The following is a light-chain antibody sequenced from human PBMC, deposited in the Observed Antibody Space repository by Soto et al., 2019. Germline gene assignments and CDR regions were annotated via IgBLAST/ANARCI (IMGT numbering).Light chain of an antibody. CDR3: QQYYSIPPT. CDR1: QSLLYISNNENY. J-gene: IGKJ1*01. V-gene: IGKV4-1*01. Sequence: DIVMTQSPDSLAVPLGERATINCKSSQSLLYISNNENYLAWYQQKPGQPPKLLIYWASTRESGVPDRFSGSGSGTDFTLTISSLQAEDVAVYYCQQYYSIPPTFGQGTKVEIK. CDR2: WAS.